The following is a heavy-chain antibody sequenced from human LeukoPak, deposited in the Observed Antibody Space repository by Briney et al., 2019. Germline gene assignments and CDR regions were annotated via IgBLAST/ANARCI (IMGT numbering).Heavy chain of an antibody. CDR3: ARDWRRGIAVAGTGYYYGMDV. V-gene: IGHV4-59*01. Sequence: GSLRLSCAASGFTFSTYSMNWIRQPPGKGLEWIGYIYYSGSTNYNPSLKSRVTISVDTSKNQFSLKLSSVTAADTAVYYCARDWRRGIAVAGTGYYYGMDVWGQGTTVTVSS. D-gene: IGHD6-19*01. CDR2: IYYSGST. CDR1: GFTFSTYS. J-gene: IGHJ6*02.